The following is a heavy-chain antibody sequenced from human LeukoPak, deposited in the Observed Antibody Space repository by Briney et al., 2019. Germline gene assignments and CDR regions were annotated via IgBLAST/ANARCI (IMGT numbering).Heavy chain of an antibody. J-gene: IGHJ5*02. CDR1: GFTFSSYS. Sequence: PGGSLRLSCAASGFTFSSYSMNWFRQAPGKGLEWVSYISSSSSTIYYADSVKGRFTISRDNAKNSLYLQMNSLRAEDTAVYYCARVLISSSKDWFDPWGQGTLVTVSS. CDR3: ARVLISSSKDWFDP. D-gene: IGHD6-6*01. CDR2: ISSSSSTI. V-gene: IGHV3-48*04.